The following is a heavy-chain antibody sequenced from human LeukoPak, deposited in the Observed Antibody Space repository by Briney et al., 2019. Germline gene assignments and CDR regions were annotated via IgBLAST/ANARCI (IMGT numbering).Heavy chain of an antibody. J-gene: IGHJ4*02. V-gene: IGHV1-46*01. CDR2: INPSGGST. D-gene: IGHD6-13*01. CDR3: AKELAAAGLFDY. CDR1: GYTFASYY. Sequence: ASVKVSCKASGYTFASYYMHWVRQAPGQGLEWMGIINPSGGSTSYAQKFQGRVTMTRDMSTSTVYMELSSLRSEDTAVYYCAKELAAAGLFDYWGQGTLVTVSS.